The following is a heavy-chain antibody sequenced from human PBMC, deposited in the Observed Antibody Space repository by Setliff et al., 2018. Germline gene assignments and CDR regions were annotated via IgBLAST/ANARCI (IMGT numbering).Heavy chain of an antibody. V-gene: IGHV3-21*01. CDR2: ISPDSIHI. D-gene: IGHD6-19*01. CDR1: GFSFRTFS. CDR3: ARVTSSGWYYYYYMDV. Sequence: LRLSCAASGFSFRTFSMHWVRQAPGKGLEWVSSISPDSIHIYYADSVKGRFTISRDNARDSLYLHMNSLGAEDTAVYYCARVTSSGWYYYYYMDVWGKGTTVTVSS. J-gene: IGHJ6*03.